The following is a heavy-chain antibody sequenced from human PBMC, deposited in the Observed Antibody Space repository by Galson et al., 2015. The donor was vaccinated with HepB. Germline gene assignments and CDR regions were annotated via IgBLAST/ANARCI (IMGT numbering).Heavy chain of an antibody. CDR2: INWNGGST. J-gene: IGHJ4*02. V-gene: IGHV3-20*04. D-gene: IGHD3-22*01. CDR3: ARGSHDSSGYYAFFDY. CDR1: GFTFDDYG. Sequence: SLRLSCAASGFTFDDYGMSWVRQAPGKGLEWVSGINWNGGSTGYADSVKGRFTISRDNAKNSLYLQMNSLRAEDTALYYCARGSHDSSGYYAFFDYWGQGTLVTVSS.